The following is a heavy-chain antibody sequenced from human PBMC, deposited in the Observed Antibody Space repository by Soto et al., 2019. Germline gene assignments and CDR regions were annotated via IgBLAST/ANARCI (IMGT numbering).Heavy chain of an antibody. D-gene: IGHD3-22*01. Sequence: QVQLQESGPGLVKPSQTLSLTCTVSGGSISSGDYYWSWIRQPPGKGLEWIGYIYYSGSTYYNPSLKSRVTISVDTSKNQFSLKLSSVTAADTAVYYCARYHYYDSSGYSYDAFDIWGQGTMVTVSS. V-gene: IGHV4-30-4*01. J-gene: IGHJ3*02. CDR3: ARYHYYDSSGYSYDAFDI. CDR2: IYYSGST. CDR1: GGSISSGDYY.